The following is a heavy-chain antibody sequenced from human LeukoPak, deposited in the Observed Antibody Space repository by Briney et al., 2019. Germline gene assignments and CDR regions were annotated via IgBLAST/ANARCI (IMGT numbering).Heavy chain of an antibody. CDR3: ARTDNLDY. CDR2: ISADGSST. D-gene: IGHD5-24*01. Sequence: GGSLRLSCAASGFMFSSSWMHWVRHGPGKGLVWVSRISADGSSTTYADSVQGRFTISRDNAKNTLYLQMNSLRAEDTAVYYCARTDNLDYWGQGSLVTVSS. CDR1: GFMFSSSW. J-gene: IGHJ4*02. V-gene: IGHV3-74*01.